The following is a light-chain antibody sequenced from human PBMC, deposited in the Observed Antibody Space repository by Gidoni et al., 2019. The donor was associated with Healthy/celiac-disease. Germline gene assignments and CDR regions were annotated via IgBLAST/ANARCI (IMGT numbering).Light chain of an antibody. CDR1: SSDVGSYNY. CDR2: DVS. J-gene: IGLJ2*01. V-gene: IGLV2-14*03. CDR3: SSYTSSSTLLVV. Sequence: QSALTQPASVSGSPGQSITISCTGTSSDVGSYNYVSWYQQPPGKAPKLMIYDVSNRPSGVSNRFSGSKSGNTASLTISGLQAEDEADYYCSSYTSSSTLLVVFGGGTKLTVL.